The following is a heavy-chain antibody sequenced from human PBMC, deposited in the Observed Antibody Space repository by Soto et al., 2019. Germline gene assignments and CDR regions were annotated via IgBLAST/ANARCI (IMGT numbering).Heavy chain of an antibody. CDR1: GYTFTAYY. D-gene: IGHD3-10*01. J-gene: IGHJ4*02. CDR2: INPNGGGT. V-gene: IGHV1-2*02. CDR3: ARAVHIMVQGVRFRVDQ. Sequence: QVQLVQSGAEMKKPGASVKVSCESSGYTFTAYYIHWVRQAPGHELEWMGWINPNGGGTKYAQKFQGRVTMTRDTSINTAYMEPTRLTSDDTAVYYCARAVHIMVQGVRFRVDQWGQGSLVTISS.